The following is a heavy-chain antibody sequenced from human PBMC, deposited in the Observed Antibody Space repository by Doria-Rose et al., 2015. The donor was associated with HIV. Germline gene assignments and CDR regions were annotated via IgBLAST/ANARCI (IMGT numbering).Heavy chain of an antibody. CDR2: IYSSGST. D-gene: IGHD3-10*01. Sequence: QVQLQESGPGLVKPAETLSLTCTVSGGSISSYYWNWIRQPPGKGLEWIGYIYSSGSTHYNPSLKSRDPISKDPSKTQFSLKLSSVTAADTAVYYCARFRSSRGIYYSLDVWGKGTTVTVSS. J-gene: IGHJ6*03. V-gene: IGHV4-4*09. CDR3: ARFRSSRGIYYSLDV. CDR1: GGSISSYY.